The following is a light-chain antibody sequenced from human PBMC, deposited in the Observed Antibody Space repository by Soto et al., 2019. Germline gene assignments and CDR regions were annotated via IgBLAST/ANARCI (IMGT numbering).Light chain of an antibody. V-gene: IGLV1-44*01. Sequence: QSALTQPPSASGTPGQRVAISCSGSSSNIGSNAVNWYQQLPGAAPKLLIYDNSRRPSGVPDRFSATKSGPSATLDIAGLQTADEAVYYCASWDSDLDGVVFGPGTKLTVL. CDR2: DNS. CDR3: ASWDSDLDGVV. CDR1: SSNIGSNA. J-gene: IGLJ1*01.